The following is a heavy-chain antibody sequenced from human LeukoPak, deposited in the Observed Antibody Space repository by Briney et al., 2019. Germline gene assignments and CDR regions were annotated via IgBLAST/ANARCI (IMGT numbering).Heavy chain of an antibody. D-gene: IGHD6-19*01. Sequence: SETLSLTCTVSGGSISSYYWSWIRQPPGKGLEWIGYIYYRGSTNYNPSLKSRVTISVDTSKNQFSLKLSSVTAADTAVYYCARGIGKSSGWFDYWGQGTLVTVSS. CDR3: ARGIGKSSGWFDY. CDR1: GGSISSYY. CDR2: IYYRGST. J-gene: IGHJ4*02. V-gene: IGHV4-59*01.